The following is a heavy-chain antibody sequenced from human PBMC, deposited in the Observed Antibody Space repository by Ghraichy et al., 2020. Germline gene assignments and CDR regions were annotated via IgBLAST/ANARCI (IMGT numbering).Heavy chain of an antibody. CDR1: GDSISSSSYY. V-gene: IGHV4-39*01. J-gene: IGHJ6*02. D-gene: IGHD4-23*01. CDR2: IYYSGST. CDR3: ASPRWGGNSYYYYYYGMDV. Sequence: SETLSLTCIVSGDSISSSSYYWGWIRQPPGKGLEWIGSIYYSGSTYYNPSLKSRVTISVDTSKNQFSLKLSSVTAADTAVYYCASPRWGGNSYYYYYYGMDVWGQGTTVTVSS.